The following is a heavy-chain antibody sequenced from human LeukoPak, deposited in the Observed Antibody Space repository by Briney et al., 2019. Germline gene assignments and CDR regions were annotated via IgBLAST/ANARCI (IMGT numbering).Heavy chain of an antibody. CDR3: TRDRSRAEDD. Sequence: GSLRLSCTASGFTFSGHWMSWVRQAPGKGLEWVANINQGGSDKYYVDSVKGRFTISRDNANNLLYLQMNSLRGEDTAVYYCTRDRSRAEDDWGQGTLVTVSS. J-gene: IGHJ4*02. D-gene: IGHD1-14*01. V-gene: IGHV3-7*01. CDR1: GFTFSGHW. CDR2: INQGGSDK.